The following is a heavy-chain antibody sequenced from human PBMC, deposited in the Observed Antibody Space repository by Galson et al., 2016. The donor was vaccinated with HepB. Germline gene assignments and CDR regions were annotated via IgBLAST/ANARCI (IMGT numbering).Heavy chain of an antibody. CDR1: GDSIISTSYY. CDR3: ARQSIQWGYADY. V-gene: IGHV4-39*01. Sequence: ETLSLTCTVSGDSIISTSYYWGVIRQPPGKGLEWIATIHHTGSTYYSPFLKSRLTISVDTSKNRFSLRLTTVTATDTAIFFCARQSIQWGYADYWDRGTLVTVSS. CDR2: IHHTGST. D-gene: IGHD3-16*01. J-gene: IGHJ4*02.